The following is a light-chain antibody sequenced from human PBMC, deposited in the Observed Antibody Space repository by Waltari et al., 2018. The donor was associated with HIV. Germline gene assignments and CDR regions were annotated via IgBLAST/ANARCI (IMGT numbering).Light chain of an antibody. V-gene: IGLV2-14*01. CDR3: SSYTSSSTLV. CDR2: EVS. Sequence: QSALTQPASVSGSPGQSITISCTGTSSDVGGYNYVSWYQQHPVKATKLLMYEVSSRHSGMSSRFSGCKSANTASLTISGLQADDEADYYCSSYTSSSTLVFGGGTKLNV. CDR1: SSDVGGYNY. J-gene: IGLJ2*01.